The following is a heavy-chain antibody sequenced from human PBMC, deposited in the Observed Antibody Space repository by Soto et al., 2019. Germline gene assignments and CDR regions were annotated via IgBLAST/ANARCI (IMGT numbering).Heavy chain of an antibody. CDR3: AHGSCFGADCYPNPYFDF. J-gene: IGHJ4*02. Sequence: QITLKESGPTLVKPTQTLTLTCTFSWFSLSTTEEGVGWIRQPPGKAPEWLALIYWDDDKRYSPSLKTRLTITKDTSKNQVVLTVTNVDPVDTATYYCAHGSCFGADCYPNPYFDFWGQGILVTVSS. CDR1: WFSLSTTEEG. CDR2: IYWDDDK. V-gene: IGHV2-5*02. D-gene: IGHD2-21*02.